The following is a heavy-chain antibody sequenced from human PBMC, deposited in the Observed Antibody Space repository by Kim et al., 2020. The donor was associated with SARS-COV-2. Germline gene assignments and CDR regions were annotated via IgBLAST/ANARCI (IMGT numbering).Heavy chain of an antibody. V-gene: IGHV4-34*01. J-gene: IGHJ6*02. D-gene: IGHD6-13*01. CDR1: GGSFSGYY. CDR2: INHSGST. CDR3: ARGHSSSWYGNSYYYYGMDV. Sequence: SETLSLTCAVYGGSFSGYYWSWIRQPPGKGLEWIGEINHSGSTNYNPSLKSRGTISVDTSKNQFSLKLSSVTAADTAVYYCARGHSSSWYGNSYYYYGMDVWGPGTTVTVSS.